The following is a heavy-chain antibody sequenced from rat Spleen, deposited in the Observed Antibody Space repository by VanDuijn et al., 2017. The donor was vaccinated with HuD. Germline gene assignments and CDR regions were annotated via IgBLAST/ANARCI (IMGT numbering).Heavy chain of an antibody. V-gene: IGHV5-31*01. Sequence: EVRLVESGGGLVQPGRSLKLSCEASGFTFNHYWMTWIRQAPGKGLEWIASIINTGGSTYYPDSVKGRFTISRDNAKSTLYLQMDSLRSEDTATYYCTTRPYYSSLNWFPYWGQGTLVTVSS. J-gene: IGHJ3*01. CDR1: GFTFNHYW. CDR3: TTRPYYSSLNWFPY. D-gene: IGHD1-2*01. CDR2: IINTGGST.